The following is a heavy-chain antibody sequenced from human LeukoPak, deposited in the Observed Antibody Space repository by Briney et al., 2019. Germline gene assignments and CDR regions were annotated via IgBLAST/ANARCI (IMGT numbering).Heavy chain of an antibody. J-gene: IGHJ4*02. V-gene: IGHV4-39*07. CDR3: ARILWFGESVDY. Sequence: SETLSLTCSVSGGSISSSSYYWGWIRQPPGKGLEWIGTFHYSGSTYYNPSLKSRVTISVDTSKNQFSLKLSSVTAADTAVYYCARILWFGESVDYWGQGTLVTVSS. CDR2: FHYSGST. D-gene: IGHD3-10*01. CDR1: GGSISSSSYY.